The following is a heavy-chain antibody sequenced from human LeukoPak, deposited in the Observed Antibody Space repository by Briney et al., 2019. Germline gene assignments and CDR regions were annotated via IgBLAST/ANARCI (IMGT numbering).Heavy chain of an antibody. CDR3: ARAYDFWSGYLGY. V-gene: IGHV3-23*01. J-gene: IGHJ4*02. CDR1: GFTFSTYA. D-gene: IGHD3-3*01. Sequence: GGSLRLSCAAPGFTFSTYAMSWVRQAPGKGLEWVSTISGSGGGTYFADSVKGRFTISRDNSRNTLYLQMNNLRAEDTAVYYCARAYDFWSGYLGYWGQGTLVTVSS. CDR2: ISGSGGGT.